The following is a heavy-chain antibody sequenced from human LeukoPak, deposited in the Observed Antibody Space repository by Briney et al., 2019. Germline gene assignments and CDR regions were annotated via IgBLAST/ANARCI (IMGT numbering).Heavy chain of an antibody. V-gene: IGHV4-34*01. CDR2: INHSGST. D-gene: IGHD5-18*01. Sequence: PSETLSLTCAVYGGSFSGYYWSWIRQPPGKGLEWIGEINHSGSTNYNPSLKSRVTISVDTSKNQFSLKLSSVTAADTAVYYCARVRYSYGYNYYYYMDVWGKGTTVTVSS. CDR3: ARVRYSYGYNYYYYMDV. CDR1: GGSFSGYY. J-gene: IGHJ6*03.